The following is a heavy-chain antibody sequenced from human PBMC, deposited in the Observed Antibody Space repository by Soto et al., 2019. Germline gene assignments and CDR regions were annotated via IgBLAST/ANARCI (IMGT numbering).Heavy chain of an antibody. J-gene: IGHJ6*02. CDR3: VRDWSTFWGMDV. Sequence: GSLRLSCAASGFTFSTYWMNWVRQAPGKGLEWVANIKQDGSEKYYVDSVKGRFAISRDNAKDSLFLQMNNLRAEDTAVYYCVRDWSTFWGMDVWGQGTTVTVSS. CDR2: IKQDGSEK. V-gene: IGHV3-7*01. CDR1: GFTFSTYW.